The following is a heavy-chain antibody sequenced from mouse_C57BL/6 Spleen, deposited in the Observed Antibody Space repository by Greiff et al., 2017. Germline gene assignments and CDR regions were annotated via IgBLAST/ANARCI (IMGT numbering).Heavy chain of an antibody. J-gene: IGHJ4*01. CDR1: GYTFTDYN. CDR2: INPNNGGT. CDR3: ARYAMDY. V-gene: IGHV1-18*01. Sequence: EVKLQESGPELVKPGASVKIPCKASGYTFTDYNMAWVKQSHGKSLEWIGDINPNNGGTIYNQKFKGKATLTVDKSSSTAYMELRSLTSEDTAFDYCARYAMDYWGQGTSVTVSS.